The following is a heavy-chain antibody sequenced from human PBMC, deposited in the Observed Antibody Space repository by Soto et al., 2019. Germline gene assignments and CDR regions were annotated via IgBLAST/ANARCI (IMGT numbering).Heavy chain of an antibody. V-gene: IGHV3-30-3*01. Sequence: GGSLRLSCAASGFTFSSYAMHWVRQAPGKGLEWVAVISYDGSNKYYADSVKGRFTISRDNSKNTLYLQMNSLRAEDTAVYYCARDFGPGTGIYCGGDCYSYWGQGTLVTVSS. CDR1: GFTFSSYA. CDR3: ARDFGPGTGIYCGGDCYSY. D-gene: IGHD2-21*02. CDR2: ISYDGSNK. J-gene: IGHJ4*02.